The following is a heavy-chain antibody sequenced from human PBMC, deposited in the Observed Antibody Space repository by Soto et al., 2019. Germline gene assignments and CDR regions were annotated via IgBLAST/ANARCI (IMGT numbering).Heavy chain of an antibody. J-gene: IGHJ5*02. CDR3: ARDSLTGNYFDP. V-gene: IGHV4-30-2*01. CDR2: IYHSGYT. Sequence: QMRLQESGSGLVKPSQTLSLTCAVSGGSISSGGYAWNWIRQPPGKGLEWIGYIYHSGYTSYNPSLKNRVTISVDKSRNQFSLTLSFRTAADAAVYYCARDSLTGNYFDPWGQGTLVTVSS. CDR1: GGSISSGGYA. D-gene: IGHD1-7*01.